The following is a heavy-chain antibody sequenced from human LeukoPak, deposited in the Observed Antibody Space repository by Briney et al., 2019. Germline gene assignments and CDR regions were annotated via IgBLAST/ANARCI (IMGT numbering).Heavy chain of an antibody. V-gene: IGHV3-53*01. CDR2: IYSGGST. CDR1: GFTVSSNY. D-gene: IGHD3-22*01. J-gene: IGHJ4*02. CDR3: ARDKSDDSSGLLY. Sequence: PGGSLRLSCAASGFTVSSNYMSWVRQAPGKGLEWVPVIYSGGSTYYADSVKGRFTISRDNSKNTLYLQMNSLRAEDTAVYYCARDKSDDSSGLLYWGQGTLVTVSS.